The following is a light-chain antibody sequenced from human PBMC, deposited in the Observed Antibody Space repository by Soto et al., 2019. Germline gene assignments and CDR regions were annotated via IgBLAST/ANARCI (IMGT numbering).Light chain of an antibody. Sequence: DIEMTQSPSSLSASVGDRVTITCRASQAIGNYLNWYQQKPGKAPNLLIYEASSLQSGVPSRFSGSGSGTDFTRTISSLQPEDFATYYCQQSYVVPLTFGGGTKVEIK. CDR2: EAS. J-gene: IGKJ4*01. V-gene: IGKV1-39*01. CDR1: QAIGNY. CDR3: QQSYVVPLT.